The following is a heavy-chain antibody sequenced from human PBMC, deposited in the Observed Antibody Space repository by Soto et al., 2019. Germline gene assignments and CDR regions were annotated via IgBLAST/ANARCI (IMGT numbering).Heavy chain of an antibody. CDR3: AGIWDLGYCSGGSCYSNYYYGMDV. V-gene: IGHV4-59*01. J-gene: IGHJ6*02. CDR1: GGSISSYY. D-gene: IGHD2-15*01. Sequence: SETLSLTCTVSGGSISSYYWGWIRQPPGKGLEWIGYIYYSGSTNYNPSLKSRVTISVDTSKNQFSLKLSSVTAADAAVYYCAGIWDLGYCSGGSCYSNYYYGMDVWGQGTTVTVSS. CDR2: IYYSGST.